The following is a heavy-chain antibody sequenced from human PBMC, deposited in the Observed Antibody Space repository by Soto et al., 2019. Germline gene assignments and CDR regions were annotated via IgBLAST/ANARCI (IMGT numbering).Heavy chain of an antibody. J-gene: IGHJ4*02. CDR1: GFTFSSYA. D-gene: IGHD3-10*01. V-gene: IGHV3-23*01. CDR3: AKDGGSGSYFTFDY. Sequence: PGGSLRLSCAASGFTFSSYAMSWVRQAPGKGLEWVSAISGSGGSTYYADSVKGRFTISRDNSKNTLYLQMSSLRAEDTAVYYCAKDGGSGSYFTFDYWGQGTLVTVSS. CDR2: ISGSGGST.